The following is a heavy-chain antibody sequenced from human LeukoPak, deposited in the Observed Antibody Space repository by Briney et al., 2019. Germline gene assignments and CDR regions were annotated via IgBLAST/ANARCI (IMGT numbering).Heavy chain of an antibody. V-gene: IGHV3-30*04. CDR3: ARDRDRRYFDY. CDR1: GFTFSSYA. D-gene: IGHD1-14*01. CDR2: ISYDGSNK. J-gene: IGHJ4*02. Sequence: QPGRSLRLSCAASGFTFSSYAMHWVRQAPGKGLEWVAVISYDGSNKYYADSVKGRFTISRDNSKNTLYPQMNSLRAEDTAVYYCARDRDRRYFDYWGQGTLVTVSS.